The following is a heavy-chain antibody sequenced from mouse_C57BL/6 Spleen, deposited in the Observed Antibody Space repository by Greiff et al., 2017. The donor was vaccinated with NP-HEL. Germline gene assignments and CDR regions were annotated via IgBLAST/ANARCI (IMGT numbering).Heavy chain of an antibody. D-gene: IGHD2-2*01. CDR3: TRSTMVTTGGMDY. J-gene: IGHJ4*01. CDR2: IDPETGGT. V-gene: IGHV1-15*01. CDR1: GYTFTDYE. Sequence: VQLQQSGAELVRPGASVTLSCKASGYTFTDYEMHWVKQTPVHGLEWIGAIDPETGGTAYNQKFKGKAILTADKSSSTAYMMLRSLTSEDAAVYYCTRSTMVTTGGMDYWGQGTSVTVSS.